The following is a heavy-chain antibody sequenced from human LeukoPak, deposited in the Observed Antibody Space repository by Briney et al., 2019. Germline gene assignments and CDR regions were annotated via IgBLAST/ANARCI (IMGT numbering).Heavy chain of an antibody. Sequence: ASVKVSCKASGYTFTSYYMHWVRQAPGQGLEWMGIVNPSGGSTSYAQKFQGRVTMTRDTSTSTVYMELSSLRSEDTAVYYCAREGSSGSGSYYNEEYYYYYMDVWGKGTTVTVSS. D-gene: IGHD3-10*01. CDR3: AREGSSGSGSYYNEEYYYYYMDV. J-gene: IGHJ6*03. CDR1: GYTFTSYY. V-gene: IGHV1-46*01. CDR2: VNPSGGST.